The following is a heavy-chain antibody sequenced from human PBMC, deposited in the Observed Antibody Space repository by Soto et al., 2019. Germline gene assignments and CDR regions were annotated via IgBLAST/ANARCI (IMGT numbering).Heavy chain of an antibody. J-gene: IGHJ5*02. CDR3: ARDPGIAAAGTTTWFDP. D-gene: IGHD6-13*01. CDR2: IYYRGST. V-gene: IGHV4-30-4*01. CDR1: GGSISSGDYY. Sequence: QVQLQASGPGLVKPSQTLSLTCTVSGGSISSGDYYWSWIRQPPGKGLEWIGYIYYRGSTYYNPSLKSRVTISVDTSKNQFSLKLSSVTAADTAVYYCARDPGIAAAGTTTWFDPWGQGTLVTVSS.